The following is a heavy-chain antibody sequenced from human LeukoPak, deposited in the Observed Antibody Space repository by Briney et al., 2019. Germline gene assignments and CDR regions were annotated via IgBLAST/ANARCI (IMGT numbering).Heavy chain of an antibody. CDR1: GYTLTELS. D-gene: IGHD2-8*01. Sequence: ASVQVSCKVSGYTLTELSMHWVRQAPGKGLEWMGGFDPEDGETIYAQKFQGRVTMTEDTSTDTAYMELSSLRSEDTAVYYCATLASQRGVPDYWGQGTLVTVSS. CDR2: FDPEDGET. CDR3: ATLASQRGVPDY. J-gene: IGHJ4*02. V-gene: IGHV1-24*01.